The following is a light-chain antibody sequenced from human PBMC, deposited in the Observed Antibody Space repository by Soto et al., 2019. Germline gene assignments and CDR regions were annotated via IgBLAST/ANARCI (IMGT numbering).Light chain of an antibody. CDR1: QSVTDTY. Sequence: DIVLTQSPGTLSLSVGERAALSCRASQSVTDTYLAWYQQKPGQAPRLIIYGTSIKATGISDRFTGSGSGTDFTLTSSRLAPEDFAVYYCQQYGSSPVTFGGGTRVEI. CDR3: QQYGSSPVT. J-gene: IGKJ4*01. V-gene: IGKV3-20*01. CDR2: GTS.